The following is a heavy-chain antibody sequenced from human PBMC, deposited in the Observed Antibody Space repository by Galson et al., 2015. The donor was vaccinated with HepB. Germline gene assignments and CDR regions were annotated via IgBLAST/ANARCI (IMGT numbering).Heavy chain of an antibody. J-gene: IGHJ6*02. CDR3: AKEWGYGANYYYYGMDV. D-gene: IGHD4/OR15-4a*01. Sequence: SLRLSCAASGFTFDDYTMHWVRQAPGKGLEWVSLISWDGGSTYYADSVKGRFTISRDNSKNSLYLQMNSLRTEDTALYYCAKEWGYGANYYYYGMDVWGQGTTVTVSS. CDR2: ISWDGGST. CDR1: GFTFDDYT. V-gene: IGHV3-43*01.